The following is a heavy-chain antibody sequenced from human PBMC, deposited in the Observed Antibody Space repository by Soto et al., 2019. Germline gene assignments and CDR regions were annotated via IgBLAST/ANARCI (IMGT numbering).Heavy chain of an antibody. J-gene: IGHJ4*02. Sequence: WWSLRRSCAASVFTFSNYGMRWVRQAPGKGLEWVAVIWYDGSNKYYADSVKGRFTISRDNSKNTLYVQMNSLRAEDTAVYYCARDPSHGSGSYLDYWGQGTLVTVSS. V-gene: IGHV3-33*01. D-gene: IGHD3-10*01. CDR1: VFTFSNYG. CDR2: IWYDGSNK. CDR3: ARDPSHGSGSYLDY.